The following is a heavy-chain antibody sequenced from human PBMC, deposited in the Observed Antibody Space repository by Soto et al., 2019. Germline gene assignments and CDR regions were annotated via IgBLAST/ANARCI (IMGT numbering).Heavy chain of an antibody. CDR3: ARLGAYYRSLDP. CDR2: IYHSGST. J-gene: IGHJ5*02. CDR1: GGSISSGGYS. D-gene: IGHD2-21*01. V-gene: IGHV4-30-2*01. Sequence: SETLSLTCAVSGGSISSGGYSWSWIRQPPGKGLEWIGYIYHSGSTYYNPSLKSRVTISVDRSKNQFSLRLTSVTASDTAVYYCARLGAYYRSLDPWGQGIQVTVSS.